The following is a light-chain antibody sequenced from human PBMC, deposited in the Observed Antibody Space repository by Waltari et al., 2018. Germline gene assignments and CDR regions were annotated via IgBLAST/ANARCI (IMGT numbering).Light chain of an antibody. J-gene: IGKJ5*01. CDR1: RGIDCY. CDR2: DAS. CDR3: QQSYSPPFT. Sequence: TCRASRGIDCYLNWYQQRPGRAPKLLIYDASTLQREVPTRFSGGGIGTDFTLTINNLQPEDFATYFCQQSYSPPFTFGQGTRLEI. V-gene: IGKV1-39*01.